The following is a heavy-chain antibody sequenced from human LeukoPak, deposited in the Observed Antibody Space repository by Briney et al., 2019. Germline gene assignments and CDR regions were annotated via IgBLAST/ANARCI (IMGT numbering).Heavy chain of an antibody. CDR3: ARVDAEGSGVKYFDY. CDR1: GYTFTSCY. CDR2: INPSGGST. Sequence: ASVKVSCKTSGYTFTSCYMHWVRQAPGQGLEWMGIINPSGGSTSYAQKFQGRVTMTRDTSTSTVYMELSSLRSEDTAVYFCARVDAEGSGVKYFDYWGQGTLVTVSS. J-gene: IGHJ4*02. V-gene: IGHV1-46*01. D-gene: IGHD3-10*01.